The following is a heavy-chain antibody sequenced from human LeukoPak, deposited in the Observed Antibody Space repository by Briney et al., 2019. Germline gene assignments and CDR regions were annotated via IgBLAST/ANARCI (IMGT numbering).Heavy chain of an antibody. Sequence: GGSLRLSCAASGFTITTYAVNWVRQAPGKGLEWVSGIGGGGTEYYADSVKGRFIISSDSSRNLVHLQMNSLTVEDTAVYYCARAQGALDYWGQGTLVTVSS. CDR2: IGGGGTE. J-gene: IGHJ4*02. CDR3: ARAQGALDY. CDR1: GFTITTYA. V-gene: IGHV3-23*01. D-gene: IGHD1-26*01.